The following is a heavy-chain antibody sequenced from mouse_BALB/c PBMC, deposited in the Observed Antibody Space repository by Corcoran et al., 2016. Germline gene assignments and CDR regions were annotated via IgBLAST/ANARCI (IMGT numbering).Heavy chain of an antibody. V-gene: IGHV1-66*01. CDR1: GYSFTSYY. Sequence: QVQLQQSGPELVKPGASVKISCKASGYSFTSYYIHWVKQRPGQGLEWIGWIFPGSGNTKYNEKFKGKATLTADTSSSTAYMQLSSLTSEDSEVYFCARGYGNYAMDYWGQGTSVTVSS. CDR3: ARGYGNYAMDY. D-gene: IGHD2-1*01. J-gene: IGHJ4*01. CDR2: IFPGSGNT.